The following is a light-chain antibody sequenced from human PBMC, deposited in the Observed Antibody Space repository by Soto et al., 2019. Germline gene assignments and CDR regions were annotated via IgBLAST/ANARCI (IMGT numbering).Light chain of an antibody. V-gene: IGKV3D-15*01. CDR1: QSAGNF. CDR2: YIS. J-gene: IGKJ5*01. CDR3: KQHNQWPIT. Sequence: EIVITQSPATLSVSPGETASLSCRASQSAGNFLAWYQQKPGQAPRLLIYYISTRATGIPARFSGSGSGTEFTLTINSLQSEDSAVYYCKQHNQWPITFGQGTRLEIK.